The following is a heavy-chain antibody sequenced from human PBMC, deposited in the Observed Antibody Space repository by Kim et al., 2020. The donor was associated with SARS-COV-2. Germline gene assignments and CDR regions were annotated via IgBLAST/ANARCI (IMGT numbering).Heavy chain of an antibody. Sequence: SETLSLTCTVSGGSISSYYWSWIRQPPGKGLEWIGYIYYSGSTNYNPSLKSRVTISVDTSKNQFSLKLSSVTAADTAVYYCARVAPGRVYDFWSGYAWYFDLWGRGTLVTVSS. CDR2: IYYSGST. J-gene: IGHJ2*01. D-gene: IGHD3-3*01. CDR3: ARVAPGRVYDFWSGYAWYFDL. CDR1: GGSISSYY. V-gene: IGHV4-59*01.